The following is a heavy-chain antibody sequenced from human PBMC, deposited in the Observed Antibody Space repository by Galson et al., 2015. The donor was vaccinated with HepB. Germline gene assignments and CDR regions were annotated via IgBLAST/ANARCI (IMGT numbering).Heavy chain of an antibody. V-gene: IGHV1-46*03. D-gene: IGHD2-2*01. Sequence: SVKVSCKASGYIFATYFLHWVRQAPGQGLEYVGMIDPSNAATNLAQRFQGRVTMTRDTSTSTVYMDLSGLTSEDTAVYYCAREAPGTLYFDYWGQGTLVTVSS. J-gene: IGHJ4*02. CDR2: IDPSNAAT. CDR3: AREAPGTLYFDY. CDR1: GYIFATYF.